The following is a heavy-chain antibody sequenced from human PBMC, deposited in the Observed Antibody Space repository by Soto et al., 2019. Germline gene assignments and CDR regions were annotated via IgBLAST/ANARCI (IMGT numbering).Heavy chain of an antibody. CDR3: EKGPCGFDRNY. V-gene: IGHV3-23*01. CDR1: GFTFSSYA. J-gene: IGHJ4*02. D-gene: IGHD5-12*01. Sequence: EVQLLESGGGLVQPGGSLRLSCAASGFTFSSYAMSWVRQAPGKGLEWVSTMSGSGGSTYYADSVKGRFTISRDNSKNTLYLQMNSMRVEDTAVYYCEKGPCGFDRNYWGQGTLVTVSS. CDR2: MSGSGGST.